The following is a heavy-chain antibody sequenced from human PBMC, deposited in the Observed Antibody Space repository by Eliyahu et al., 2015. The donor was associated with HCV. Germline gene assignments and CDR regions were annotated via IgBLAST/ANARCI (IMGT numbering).Heavy chain of an antibody. V-gene: IGHV4-34*01. CDR3: ARGSMDSIAAAGSYYYYYGMDV. J-gene: IGHJ6*02. D-gene: IGHD6-13*01. CDR2: INHSGST. Sequence: QVQLQQWGAGLLKPSETLSLTCAVYGGSFSGYYWSWIRQPPGKGLEWIGEINHSGSTNYNPSLKSRVTISVDTSKNQFSLKLSSVTAADTAVYYCARGSMDSIAAAGSYYYYYGMDVWGQGTTVTVSS. CDR1: GGSFSGYY.